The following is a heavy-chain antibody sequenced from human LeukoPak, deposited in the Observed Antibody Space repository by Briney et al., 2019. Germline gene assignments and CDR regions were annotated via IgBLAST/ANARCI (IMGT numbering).Heavy chain of an antibody. D-gene: IGHD3-10*01. CDR2: ISTSSSHI. CDR3: ARQVSGYGSGSFYFDY. V-gene: IGHV3-21*01. CDR1: GFSLRSYA. J-gene: IGHJ4*02. Sequence: GGSLRLSCAAAGFSLRSYAMSWVRQAPGKGLEWVSFISTSSSHIYYADSVKGRFTISRDNARNSVSLQMNSLRAEDTAVYYCARQVSGYGSGSFYFDYWGQGMLVTVSS.